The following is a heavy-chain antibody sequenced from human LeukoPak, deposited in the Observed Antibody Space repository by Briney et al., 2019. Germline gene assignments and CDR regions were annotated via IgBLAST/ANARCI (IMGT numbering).Heavy chain of an antibody. Sequence: ASVKVSCKASGYTFTSYGISWVRQAPGQGLEWMGWISAYNGNTNYAQKFQVRVTMTTDTSTSTAYMELRNLRSDDTAVYYCARSYRSREFDYWGQGTLVTVSS. V-gene: IGHV1-18*01. CDR3: ARSYRSREFDY. CDR2: ISAYNGNT. D-gene: IGHD3-16*02. J-gene: IGHJ4*02. CDR1: GYTFTSYG.